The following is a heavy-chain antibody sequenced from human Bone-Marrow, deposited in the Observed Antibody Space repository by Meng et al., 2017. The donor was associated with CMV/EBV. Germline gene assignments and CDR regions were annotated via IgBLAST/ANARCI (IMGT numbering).Heavy chain of an antibody. V-gene: IGHV3-7*01. J-gene: IGHJ1*01. CDR2: MNQDGSHK. D-gene: IGHD3-16*01. CDR1: GFTFSSYW. CDR3: SKNGGWLIEH. Sequence: GESLKISCAASGFTFSSYWMTWVRQAPGKGLEWVANMNQDGSHKYYVDSVKGRFTIPADNAKNSLYLQMNSLRAEDTAVYYCSKNGGWLIEHWGQGTMVTVSS.